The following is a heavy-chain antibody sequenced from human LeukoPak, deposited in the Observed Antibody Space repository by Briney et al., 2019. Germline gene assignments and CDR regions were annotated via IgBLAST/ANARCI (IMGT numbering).Heavy chain of an antibody. V-gene: IGHV3-21*01. J-gene: IGHJ4*02. CDR3: ARDRRLGIAVAGTGLDY. CDR1: GFTFSSYS. Sequence: PGGSLRLSCAASGFTFSSYSMTWVRQAPGKGLEWVSSISSSSSYIYYADSVKGRFTISRDNAKNSLYLQMNSLRAEDTAVYYCARDRRLGIAVAGTGLDYWGQGTLVTVSS. D-gene: IGHD6-19*01. CDR2: ISSSSSYI.